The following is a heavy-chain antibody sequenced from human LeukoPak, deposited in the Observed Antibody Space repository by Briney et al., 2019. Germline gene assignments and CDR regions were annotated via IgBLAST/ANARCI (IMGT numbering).Heavy chain of an antibody. CDR1: GFTFRDYW. Sequence: GGSLRLSCAASGFTFRDYWMNWVRQAPGKGLEWVANIKLDGSEKYYVESVKGRFTISRDNAKNSLYLQMNSLRAEDTALYYCAKADIYSSGWYYDYWGQGTLVTVSS. J-gene: IGHJ4*02. CDR2: IKLDGSEK. V-gene: IGHV3-7*03. D-gene: IGHD6-19*01. CDR3: AKADIYSSGWYYDY.